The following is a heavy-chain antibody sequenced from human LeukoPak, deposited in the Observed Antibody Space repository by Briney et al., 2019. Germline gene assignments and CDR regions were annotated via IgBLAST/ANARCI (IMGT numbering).Heavy chain of an antibody. Sequence: GGSLRLSCAASGFTVSTNYMNWVRQAPGKGLEWVSIIYSGRDTYYADSVKGRFTISRDNSKNTLYLQMNSLRDEDTAVYYCTRGPGSTWYSDYWGQGTLVTVSS. CDR2: IYSGRDT. V-gene: IGHV3-66*02. J-gene: IGHJ4*02. D-gene: IGHD6-13*01. CDR3: TRGPGSTWYSDY. CDR1: GFTVSTNY.